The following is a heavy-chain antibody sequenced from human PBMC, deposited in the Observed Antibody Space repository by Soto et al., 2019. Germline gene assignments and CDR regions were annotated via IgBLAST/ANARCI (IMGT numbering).Heavy chain of an antibody. CDR1: GGSITSSFY. V-gene: IGHV4-39*01. D-gene: IGHD6-13*01. CDR3: RSSSRYSTDV. J-gene: IGHJ6*02. CDR2: IYGTGNT. Sequence: QLQLQESGPGLVKPSETLSLSCTVSGGSITSSFYWGWIRQPPGKGLEWIGSIYGTGNTYYNPSLKGRVTISAYTSKNQFSLNLISVTATDTDVYYCRSSSRYSTDVWGQGATVTVSS.